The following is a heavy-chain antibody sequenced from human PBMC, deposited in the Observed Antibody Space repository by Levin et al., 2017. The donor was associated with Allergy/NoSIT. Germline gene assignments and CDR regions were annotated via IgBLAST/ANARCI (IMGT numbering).Heavy chain of an antibody. J-gene: IGHJ5*02. V-gene: IGHV3-21*01. Sequence: PGGSLRLSCAASGFTFSSYSMNWVRQAPGKGLEWVSSISSSSSYIYYADSVKGRFTISRDNAKNSLYLQMNSLRAEDTAVYYCARDFVDGIWGPKYNWFDPWGQGTLVTVSS. D-gene: IGHD2-15*01. CDR2: ISSSSSYI. CDR3: ARDFVDGIWGPKYNWFDP. CDR1: GFTFSSYS.